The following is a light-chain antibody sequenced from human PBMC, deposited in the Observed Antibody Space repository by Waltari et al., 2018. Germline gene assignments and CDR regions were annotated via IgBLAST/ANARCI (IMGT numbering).Light chain of an antibody. Sequence: VMTQSPATLSVSPGERATLSCRASLSIADNLAWYQQKHGQAPRLLIYGASTRATGIPARFTGRGSGTDFTLTISSLQSEDSAVYYCQQYNRWPPITFGQGTRLEI. CDR2: GAS. J-gene: IGKJ5*01. CDR1: LSIADN. V-gene: IGKV3-15*01. CDR3: QQYNRWPPIT.